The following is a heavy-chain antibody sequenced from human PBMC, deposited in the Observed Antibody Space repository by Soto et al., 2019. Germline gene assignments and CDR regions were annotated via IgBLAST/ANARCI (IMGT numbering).Heavy chain of an antibody. CDR2: IIPIFGTA. CDR3: ARVIFGVVFNWFDP. V-gene: IGHV1-69*13. D-gene: IGHD3-3*02. J-gene: IGHJ5*02. CDR1: GGTFSSYA. Sequence: GASVKVSCKASGGTFSSYAISWVRQAPGQGLEWMGGIIPIFGTANYAQKFQGRVTITADESTSTAYMELSSLRSEDTAVYYSARVIFGVVFNWFDPWGQGTLVTVSS.